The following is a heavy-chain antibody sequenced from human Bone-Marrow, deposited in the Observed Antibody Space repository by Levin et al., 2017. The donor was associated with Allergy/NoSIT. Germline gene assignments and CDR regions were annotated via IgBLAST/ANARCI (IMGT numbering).Heavy chain of an antibody. CDR3: YADGY. CDR2: IYYKSGST. V-gene: IGHV4-59*01. Sequence: SQTLSLTCTVSAGSISTAYWSWIRQPPGKGLEWIGYIYYKSGSTNYNPSLNSRVSISADTSKNQFSLKLSSVTAADTAVYYCYADGYWGQGSLVTVSS. J-gene: IGHJ4*02. CDR1: AGSISTAY.